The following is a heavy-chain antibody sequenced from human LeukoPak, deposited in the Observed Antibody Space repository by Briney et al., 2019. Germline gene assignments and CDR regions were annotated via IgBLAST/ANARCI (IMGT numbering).Heavy chain of an antibody. D-gene: IGHD3-22*01. Sequence: SETLSLTCTVSGGSISTYYWSWIRQPAGKGLEWIGRIHTSGSTNYSPSLKSRVTMSVDTSKNQFSLKLSSVTAADTAVYYCARDRYYYDSSARYFDYWGQGTLVTVSS. CDR1: GGSISTYY. CDR2: IHTSGST. CDR3: ARDRYYYDSSARYFDY. V-gene: IGHV4-4*07. J-gene: IGHJ4*02.